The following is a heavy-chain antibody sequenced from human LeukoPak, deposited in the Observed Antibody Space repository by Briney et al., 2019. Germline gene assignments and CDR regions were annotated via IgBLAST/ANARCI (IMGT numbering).Heavy chain of an antibody. CDR1: GGTFSSYA. CDR3: ARGDDIAAAGLFDY. V-gene: IGHV1-69*05. D-gene: IGHD6-13*01. J-gene: IGHJ4*02. Sequence: SVKVSCKASGGTFSSYAISWVRQAPGQGLEWLGRIIPIFGTANYAQKFQGRVTITTDESTSTAYMELSSLRSEDTAVYYCARGDDIAAAGLFDYWGQGTLVTVSS. CDR2: IIPIFGTA.